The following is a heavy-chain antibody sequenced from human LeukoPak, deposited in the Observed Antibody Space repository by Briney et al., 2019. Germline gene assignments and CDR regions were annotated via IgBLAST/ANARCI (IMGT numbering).Heavy chain of an antibody. CDR3: AKVGYNWNDATFGY. V-gene: IGHV3-23*01. D-gene: IGHD1-20*01. CDR1: GITFSNAW. CDR2: ISGSGGST. J-gene: IGHJ4*02. Sequence: PGGSLRLSCVVSGITFSNAWMNWVRQTPGKGLEWVSAISGSGGSTYYADSVKGRFTISRDNSKNTLYLQMNSLRAEDTAVYYCAKVGYNWNDATFGYWGQGTLVTVSS.